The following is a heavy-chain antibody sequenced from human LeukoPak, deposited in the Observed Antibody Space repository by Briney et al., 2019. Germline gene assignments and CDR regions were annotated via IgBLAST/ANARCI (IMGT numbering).Heavy chain of an antibody. CDR3: AKVINPGYSSGYPFDY. CDR1: GFTFSSYA. CDR2: ISGSGGST. D-gene: IGHD6-19*01. Sequence: GGSLRLSCAASGFTFSSYAMSWVRQAPGKGLEWVSAISGSGGSTYYADSAKGRFTISRDNSKSTLYLQMNSLRAEDTAVYYCAKVINPGYSSGYPFDYWGQGTLVTVSS. J-gene: IGHJ4*02. V-gene: IGHV3-23*01.